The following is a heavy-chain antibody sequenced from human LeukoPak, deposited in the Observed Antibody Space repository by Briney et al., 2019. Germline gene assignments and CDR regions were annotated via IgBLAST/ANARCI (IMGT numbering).Heavy chain of an antibody. Sequence: PGGSLRLSCAASGFTFTSYSMNWVRQAPGKGLEWVSGINWNGDSTGYVDSVKGRFTISRDNAKNSLYLQMNSLRAEDTALYYCARVTVVDYYYSSYMDVWGKGTTVTVSS. CDR3: ARVTVVDYYYSSYMDV. D-gene: IGHD3-22*01. CDR2: INWNGDST. V-gene: IGHV3-20*04. J-gene: IGHJ6*03. CDR1: GFTFTSYS.